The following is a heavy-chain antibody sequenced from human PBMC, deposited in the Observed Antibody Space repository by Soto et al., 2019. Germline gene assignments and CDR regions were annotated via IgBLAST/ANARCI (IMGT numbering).Heavy chain of an antibody. CDR1: GYTFTSYD. V-gene: IGHV1-8*01. CDR2: MNPNSGNT. D-gene: IGHD2-15*01. Sequence: ASVKVSCKASGYTFTSYDINWVRQATGQGLEWMGWMNPNSGNTGYAQKFQGRVTMTRNTSISTAYMELSSLRSEDTAVYYCAREPAATLYYYGMDVWGQGTTVTVSS. J-gene: IGHJ6*02. CDR3: AREPAATLYYYGMDV.